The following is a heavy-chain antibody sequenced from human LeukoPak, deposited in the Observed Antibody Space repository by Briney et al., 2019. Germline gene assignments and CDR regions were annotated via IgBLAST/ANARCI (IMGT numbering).Heavy chain of an antibody. D-gene: IGHD6-6*01. CDR1: GFTFSNYW. CDR2: ISSDGSVT. Sequence: PGRSLRLSCAASGFTFSNYWMHWVRQAPGKGLVWVSRISSDGSVTTYADSVKGRFTISRDNAKNTLYLQMNSLRAEDTAVYHCARTAYTTSSLGFWGQGTLVTVSS. CDR3: ARTAYTTSSLGF. J-gene: IGHJ4*02. V-gene: IGHV3-74*01.